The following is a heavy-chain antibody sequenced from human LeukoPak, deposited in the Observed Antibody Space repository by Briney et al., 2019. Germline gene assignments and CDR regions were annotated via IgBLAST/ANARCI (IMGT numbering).Heavy chain of an antibody. Sequence: SETLSLTCTVSGGSINSGGYYWSWIRQHPGKGLEWIGYIYYSGSTYYNPSLKSRVTISVDTSKNQFSLKLSSVTAADTAVYYCARDLRYCSSTSCYTNWFDPWGQGTLVTVSS. CDR3: ARDLRYCSSTSCYTNWFDP. D-gene: IGHD2-2*02. CDR1: GGSINSGGYY. J-gene: IGHJ5*02. V-gene: IGHV4-31*03. CDR2: IYYSGST.